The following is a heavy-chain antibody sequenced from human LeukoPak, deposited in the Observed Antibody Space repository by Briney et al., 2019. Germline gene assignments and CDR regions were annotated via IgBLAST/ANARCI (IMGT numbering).Heavy chain of an antibody. D-gene: IGHD3-3*01. V-gene: IGHV3-74*01. Sequence: GGSLRLSCAASGFTFSSYWMNWVRQAPGKGLVWVSRIASDGSSTTYADSVKGRFTISRDNSKNTLYLQMNSLRAEDTAVYYCAKDAPEYCDFWSGQKAVGNDAFDIWGQGTMVTVSS. CDR1: GFTFSSYW. CDR3: AKDAPEYCDFWSGQKAVGNDAFDI. J-gene: IGHJ3*02. CDR2: IASDGSST.